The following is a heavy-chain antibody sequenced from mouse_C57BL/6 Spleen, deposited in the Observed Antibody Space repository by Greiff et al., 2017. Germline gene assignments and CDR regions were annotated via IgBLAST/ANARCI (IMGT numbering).Heavy chain of an antibody. CDR2: INYDGSST. CDR1: GFTFSYYY. D-gene: IGHD2-3*01. CDR3: ARGWLLFDD. V-gene: IGHV5-16*01. Sequence: EVQRVESEGGLVQPGSSMKLSCTASGFTFSYYYMAWVRQVPEKGLEWVANINYDGSSTYYLDSLKSRFIISRDNAKNILDLQMSSLKSEDTATDYCARGWLLFDDWGQGTTLTVSS. J-gene: IGHJ2*01.